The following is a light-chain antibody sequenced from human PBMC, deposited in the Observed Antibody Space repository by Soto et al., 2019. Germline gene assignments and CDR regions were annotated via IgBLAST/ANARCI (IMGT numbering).Light chain of an antibody. Sequence: EIVMTQSPVTLSVSPGERATLSCRASQFVSSNLAWYQQKPGQAPRLLIYGASSRATGIPDRFSGSGSGTEFILTISSLQSEDSAVYYCQQYDVWPALTFGGGTKVDI. CDR2: GAS. CDR3: QQYDVWPALT. J-gene: IGKJ4*01. V-gene: IGKV3D-15*01. CDR1: QFVSSN.